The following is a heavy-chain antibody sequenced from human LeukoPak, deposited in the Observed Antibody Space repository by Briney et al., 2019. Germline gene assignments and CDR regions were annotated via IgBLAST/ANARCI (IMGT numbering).Heavy chain of an antibody. J-gene: IGHJ3*02. V-gene: IGHV1-2*04. CDR1: GYTFTGYY. Sequence: ASVRVSCKASGYTFTGYYMHWVRQAPGQGVEWMGWINPNSGGTNYAQKFQGWVTMTRDTSISTAYMELSRLRSDDTAVYYCARDGDCSSTSCTGFDIWGQGTMVTVSS. CDR3: ARDGDCSSTSCTGFDI. D-gene: IGHD2-2*01. CDR2: INPNSGGT.